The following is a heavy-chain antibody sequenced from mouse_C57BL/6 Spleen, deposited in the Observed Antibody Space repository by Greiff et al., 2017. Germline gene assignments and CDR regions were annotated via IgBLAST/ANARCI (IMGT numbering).Heavy chain of an antibody. V-gene: IGHV1-18*01. D-gene: IGHD1-1*01. CDR3: ASSYYYGSEWYFDV. J-gene: IGHJ1*03. Sequence: VQLQQSGPELVKPGASVKIPCKASGYTFTDYNMDWVKQSHGKSLEWIGDINPNNGGTIYNQKFKGKATLTVDKSSSTAYMELRSLTSEDTAVYYCASSYYYGSEWYFDVWGTGTTVTVSS. CDR2: INPNNGGT. CDR1: GYTFTDYN.